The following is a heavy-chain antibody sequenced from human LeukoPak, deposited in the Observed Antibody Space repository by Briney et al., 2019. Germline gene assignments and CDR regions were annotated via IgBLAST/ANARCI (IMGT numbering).Heavy chain of an antibody. D-gene: IGHD6-6*01. CDR1: GGSVSGYY. J-gene: IGHJ6*02. CDR2: IYYSGST. CDR3: ARSRATRIASRPYLYYGIDL. V-gene: IGHV4-59*08. Sequence: SETLSLTCTVSGGSVSGYYWSWIRQPPGKALEWIAFIYYSGSTSYNPSLKTRVTMSIDTSQNQFSLRLSSVTAADTAVYFCARSRATRIASRPYLYYGIDLWGQGATVTVSS.